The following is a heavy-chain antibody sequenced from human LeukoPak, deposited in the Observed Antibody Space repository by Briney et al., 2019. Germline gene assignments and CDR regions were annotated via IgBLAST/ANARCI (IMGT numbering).Heavy chain of an antibody. D-gene: IGHD6-13*01. CDR1: GGSISSSNW. J-gene: IGHJ4*02. Sequence: SETLSLTCAVSGGSISSSNWWSGVRQPPGKGLEWIGEIYHSGSTNYNPSLKSRVTISVDKSKNQFSLKLSSVTAADTAVYYCARDIAAAGTGYFDYWGQGTLVTVSS. CDR3: ARDIAAAGTGYFDY. CDR2: IYHSGST. V-gene: IGHV4-4*02.